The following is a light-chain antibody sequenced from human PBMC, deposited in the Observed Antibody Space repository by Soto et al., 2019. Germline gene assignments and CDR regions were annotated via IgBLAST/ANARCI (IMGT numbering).Light chain of an antibody. CDR2: EVT. V-gene: IGLV2-8*01. Sequence: QSALTQPPSASGSPGQSVTISCTGTSSDVGGDNFVSWYQQHPGKAPKLMIYEVTKRPSGVPDRFSGSKSGNTASLTVSGLQGADEADYYCTPYAGSNIPVVFGGGTKLTVL. CDR1: SSDVGGDNF. J-gene: IGLJ2*01. CDR3: TPYAGSNIPVV.